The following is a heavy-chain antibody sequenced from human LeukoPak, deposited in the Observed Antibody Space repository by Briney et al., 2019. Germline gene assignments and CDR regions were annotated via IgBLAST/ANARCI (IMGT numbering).Heavy chain of an antibody. V-gene: IGHV3-23*01. CDR1: GFTFSSYA. CDR3: AKDRGVKPAANWFDP. J-gene: IGHJ5*02. Sequence: GGSLRLSCAASGFTFSSYAMSWVRQAPGKGLEWVSAISGSGGSTYYADSVKGRFAISRDNSKNTLYLQMNSLRAEDTAVYYCAKDRGVKPAANWFDPWGQGTLVTVSS. CDR2: ISGSGGST. D-gene: IGHD2-2*01.